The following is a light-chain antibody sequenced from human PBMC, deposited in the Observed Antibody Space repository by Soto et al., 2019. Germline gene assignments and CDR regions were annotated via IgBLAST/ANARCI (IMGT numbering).Light chain of an antibody. J-gene: IGKJ3*01. CDR1: QSLLHSNGYDY. CDR3: LQALQIT. CDR2: LGS. Sequence: DIVMTQSPLSLPVTPGEPASISCRSSQSLLHSNGYDYLDWYLQKPGQSQQLLIYLGSNRASGVHDRFSGIGSGTDFTLKISRVEAEEFGVYYCLQALQITFGPGTKVDIK. V-gene: IGKV2-28*01.